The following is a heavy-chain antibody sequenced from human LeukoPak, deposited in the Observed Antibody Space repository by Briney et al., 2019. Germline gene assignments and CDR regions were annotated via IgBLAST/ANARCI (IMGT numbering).Heavy chain of an antibody. CDR1: GGSISSGGYY. D-gene: IGHD5-18*01. Sequence: SQTLSLTCTVSGGSISSGGYYWSWIRQHPGKGLEWIGYIYYSGSTYYNPSLKSRVTISVDTSKNQFSLKLSSVTAADTAVYYCARDHNSYGPFDYWGQGTLVTVSS. CDR2: IYYSGST. J-gene: IGHJ4*02. CDR3: ARDHNSYGPFDY. V-gene: IGHV4-31*03.